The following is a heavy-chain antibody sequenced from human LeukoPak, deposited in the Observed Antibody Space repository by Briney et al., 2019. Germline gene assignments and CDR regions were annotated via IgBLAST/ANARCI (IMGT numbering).Heavy chain of an antibody. CDR3: TRGGWTVDY. Sequence: PGGSPRLSCTTSGFTFGDYAMSWFRQAPGKGLEWVGFIRSKAYGGTTECAASVKGRFTISRDDSKNIAYLQMNSLKTEDTAVYYCTRGGWTVDYWGQGALVTVSS. CDR1: GFTFGDYA. J-gene: IGHJ4*02. CDR2: IRSKAYGGTT. V-gene: IGHV3-49*03. D-gene: IGHD3/OR15-3a*01.